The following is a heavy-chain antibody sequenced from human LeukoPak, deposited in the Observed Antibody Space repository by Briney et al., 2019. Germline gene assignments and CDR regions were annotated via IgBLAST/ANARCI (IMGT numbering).Heavy chain of an antibody. CDR2: IYPGDSDT. CDR1: GYIFTSYW. CDR3: ARSWVAGYGTVLDY. Sequence: GESLKISCKGSGYIFTSYWIGWVRQMPGKGLEWMGIIYPGDSDTRYSPPFQGQVTIPADKSTNTAYLQWSSLEASDTAMYYCARSWVAGYGTVLDYWGQGTLVTVSS. J-gene: IGHJ4*02. D-gene: IGHD6-19*01. V-gene: IGHV5-51*01.